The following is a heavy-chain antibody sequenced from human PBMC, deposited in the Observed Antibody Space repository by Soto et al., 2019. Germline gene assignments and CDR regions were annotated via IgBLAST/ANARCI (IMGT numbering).Heavy chain of an antibody. V-gene: IGHV1-2*02. D-gene: IGHD1-1*01. Sequence: ASVKVSCKASGYTFSDYYIHWVRQAPGQGLEWMGWINPNSGGTKYAPKFQGGVTMTRDTSITTAYMELSRLRSGDTAVYYCAREPATAKPEGVDFWGQGTLFGVSS. CDR1: GYTFSDYY. J-gene: IGHJ4*02. CDR3: AREPATAKPEGVDF. CDR2: INPNSGGT.